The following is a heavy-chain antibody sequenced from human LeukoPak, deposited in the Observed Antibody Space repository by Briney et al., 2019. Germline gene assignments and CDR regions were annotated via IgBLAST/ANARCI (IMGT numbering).Heavy chain of an antibody. V-gene: IGHV3-66*01. D-gene: IGHD3-22*01. J-gene: IGHJ2*01. CDR2: IYSGGST. CDR1: GFTVSSNY. Sequence: PGGSLRLSCAASGFTVSSNYMSWVRQAPGKGLEWVSVIYSGGSTYYADSVKGRFTISRDNSKNTLYLRMNSLRAEDTAVYYCARDRYYYDSSGYYYVPRPANWYFDLWGRGTLVTVSS. CDR3: ARDRYYYDSSGYYYVPRPANWYFDL.